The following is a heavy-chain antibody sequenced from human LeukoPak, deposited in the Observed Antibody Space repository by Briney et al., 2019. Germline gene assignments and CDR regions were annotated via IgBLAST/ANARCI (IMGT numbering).Heavy chain of an antibody. Sequence: GGSLRLSCAASGFTFDDYGMSWVRQAPGKGLEWVSGINWNGGSTGYADSVKGRFTISRDNAKNSLYLQMNSLRAEDTALYYCASDRDRDGVTYYFDYWGQGTLVTVSS. CDR1: GFTFDDYG. CDR3: ASDRDRDGVTYYFDY. CDR2: INWNGGST. V-gene: IGHV3-20*04. J-gene: IGHJ4*02. D-gene: IGHD5-24*01.